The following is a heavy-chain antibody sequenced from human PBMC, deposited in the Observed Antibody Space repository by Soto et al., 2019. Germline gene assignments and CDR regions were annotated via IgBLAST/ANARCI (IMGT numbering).Heavy chain of an antibody. D-gene: IGHD2-2*01. Sequence: QVQLQQWGAGLLKPSETLSLTCAVYGGSFSGYYWSWIRQPPGKGLEWIGEINHSGSTNYNPSLKSRVTISVDTSKNQFSLKLSSVTAADTAVYYCARTIVNCSSTSCQRGWFDPWGQGTLVTVSS. J-gene: IGHJ5*02. CDR1: GGSFSGYY. CDR3: ARTIVNCSSTSCQRGWFDP. V-gene: IGHV4-34*01. CDR2: INHSGST.